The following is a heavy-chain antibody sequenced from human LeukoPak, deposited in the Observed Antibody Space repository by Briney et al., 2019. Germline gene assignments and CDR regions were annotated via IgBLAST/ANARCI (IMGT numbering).Heavy chain of an antibody. J-gene: IGHJ6*03. D-gene: IGHD5-18*01. CDR1: GYTFTSYA. Sequence: ASVKVSCKASGYTFTSYAMHWVRQAPGQRLEWMGWSNAGNGSTKYSQEFQGRVTITRDTSASTAYMELSSLRSDDTAVYYCARGDTAMAPGYMDVWGKGTTVTVSS. CDR3: ARGDTAMAPGYMDV. V-gene: IGHV1-3*02. CDR2: SNAGNGST.